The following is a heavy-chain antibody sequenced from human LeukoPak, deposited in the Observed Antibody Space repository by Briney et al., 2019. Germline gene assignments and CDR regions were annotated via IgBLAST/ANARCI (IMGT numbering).Heavy chain of an antibody. CDR2: ISANGGAT. D-gene: IGHD3-10*01. CDR3: AKASRSPYYFDY. CDR1: GFTVSNFA. J-gene: IGHJ4*02. V-gene: IGHV3-23*01. Sequence: PGGSLRLSCAASGFTVSNFAMTWVRQAPGKGLECVSLISANGGATYYADSVKGRFTISRDNSKSTLYLQMNSLRADDTAVYNCAKASRSPYYFDYWGQGTLVTVSS.